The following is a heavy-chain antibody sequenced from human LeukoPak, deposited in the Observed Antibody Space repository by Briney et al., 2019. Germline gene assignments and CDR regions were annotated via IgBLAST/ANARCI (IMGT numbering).Heavy chain of an antibody. CDR2: IYYSGST. CDR1: GGTISSSSYY. J-gene: IGHJ4*02. CDR3: ARDRPIDGSGSFDY. V-gene: IGHV4-39*07. Sequence: SETLSLTCTVSGGTISSSSYYWGWIRQPPGKGLEWIGSIYYSGSTYYNPSLKSRVTISVDTSKNQFSLKLSSVTAADTAVYYCARDRPIDGSGSFDYWGQGTLVTVSS. D-gene: IGHD3-10*01.